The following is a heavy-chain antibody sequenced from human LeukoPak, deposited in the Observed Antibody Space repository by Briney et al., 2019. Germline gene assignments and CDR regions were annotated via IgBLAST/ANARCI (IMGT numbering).Heavy chain of an antibody. J-gene: IGHJ4*02. V-gene: IGHV4-30-4*01. Sequence: SQTLSLTCTVSGGSISSGDYSWSWIRQPPGKGLEWIGYIYYSGSTYYNPSLKSRVTISVDTSKNQFSLRLSSVTAADTAVYYCARVNYDFWSGAQYYFDYWGQGTLVTVSS. CDR1: GGSISSGDYS. D-gene: IGHD3-3*01. CDR3: ARVNYDFWSGAQYYFDY. CDR2: IYYSGST.